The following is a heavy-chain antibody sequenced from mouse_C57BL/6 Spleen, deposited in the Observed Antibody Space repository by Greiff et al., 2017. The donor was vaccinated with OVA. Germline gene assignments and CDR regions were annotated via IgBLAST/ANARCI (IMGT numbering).Heavy chain of an antibody. CDR3: AAAYCGSCGKDY. J-gene: IGHJ4*01. V-gene: IGHV14-1*01. D-gene: IGHD1-1*02. Sequence: EVQLQQSGAELVRPGASVKLSCTASGFTFKDYYMHWVKQRPEQGLEWIGRIDPEDGDTEYAPKFQGKATMTADTSSNTAYLQLSSLTSEDTAVYYCAAAYCGSCGKDYWGQGTTVTVSS. CDR2: IDPEDGDT. CDR1: GFTFKDYY.